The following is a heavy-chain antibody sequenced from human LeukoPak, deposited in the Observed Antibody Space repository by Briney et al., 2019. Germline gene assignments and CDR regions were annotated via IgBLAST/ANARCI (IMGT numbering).Heavy chain of an antibody. Sequence: GGSLRLSCAASGFTFSSYAMSWVRQAPGKGLEWVSAISGSGGSTYYADSMKGRFTTSRDNSKNTLYLQMNSLRVEDTAVYYCARHTRTWGYSSGWSLGDHFDYWGQGTLVTVSS. CDR1: GFTFSSYA. CDR2: ISGSGGST. CDR3: ARHTRTWGYSSGWSLGDHFDY. J-gene: IGHJ4*02. V-gene: IGHV3-23*01. D-gene: IGHD6-19*01.